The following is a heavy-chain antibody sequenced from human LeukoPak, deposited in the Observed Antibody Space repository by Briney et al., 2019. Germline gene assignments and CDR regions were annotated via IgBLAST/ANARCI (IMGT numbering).Heavy chain of an antibody. CDR3: ARGSDIAAAVKIYGSEF. V-gene: IGHV3-74*01. Sequence: GGSLRLSCEASGFTFSNFWMHWVRQVPGKELLWVSRINGDGSSTTYADPVKGRFTISRDNAKNTLYLQMNSLRVEDTAVYYCARGSDIAAAVKIYGSEFWGQGTLVTVSS. J-gene: IGHJ4*02. D-gene: IGHD6-13*01. CDR2: INGDGSST. CDR1: GFTFSNFW.